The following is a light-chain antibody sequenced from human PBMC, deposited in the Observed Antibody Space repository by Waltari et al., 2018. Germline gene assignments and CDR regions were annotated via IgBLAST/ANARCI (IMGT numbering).Light chain of an antibody. V-gene: IGKV3-11*01. J-gene: IGKJ4*01. Sequence: EIVLTQSPATLSLSPGERATLSCRASQCVSSYLAWYQQKSGQAPRLPIYDASSRATGIPDRFSGGGSGTDFTLTISRLEPEDFAVYYCQQRSDWLLTFGGGTKVEIK. CDR2: DAS. CDR1: QCVSSY. CDR3: QQRSDWLLT.